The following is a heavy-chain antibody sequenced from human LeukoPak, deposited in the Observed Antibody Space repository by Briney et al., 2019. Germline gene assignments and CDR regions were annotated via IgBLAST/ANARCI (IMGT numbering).Heavy chain of an antibody. J-gene: IGHJ4*02. CDR1: GFTFSIYS. V-gene: IGHV3-48*01. D-gene: IGHD3-3*01. Sequence: GGSLRPSCAASGFTFSIYSMNWVRQAPGKGLEWISYINSGGSTTYYADSVKGRFTISRDNAKNSLYLQMNSLRAEDTAVYYCTKEVRFQIDYWGQGTLVTVSA. CDR3: TKEVRFQIDY. CDR2: INSGGSTT.